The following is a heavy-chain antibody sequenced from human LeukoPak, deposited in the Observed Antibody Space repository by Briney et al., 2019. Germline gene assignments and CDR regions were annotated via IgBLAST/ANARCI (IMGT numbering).Heavy chain of an antibody. Sequence: GASVKVSCKVSGYTLTELSMHWVRQAPGKGLEWMGGFDPEDGETIYAQKFQGRVTMTEDTSTDTAYMELSSLRSEDTAVYYCATYRIVDIVASLYYYYGMDVWGQGTTVTVSS. CDR3: ATYRIVDIVASLYYYYGMDV. J-gene: IGHJ6*02. CDR1: GYTLTELS. CDR2: FDPEDGET. D-gene: IGHD5-12*01. V-gene: IGHV1-24*01.